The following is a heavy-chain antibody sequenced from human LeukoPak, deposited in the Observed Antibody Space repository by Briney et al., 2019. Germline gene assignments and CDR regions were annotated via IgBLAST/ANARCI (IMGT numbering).Heavy chain of an antibody. Sequence: PSETLSLTCTVSGGSISSYYWSWIRQPPGKGLEWIGYIYYSGSTNYNPSLKSRVTVSADTSKNQFSLKLSSVTAADTAVYYCARRSSSGSWYFFDYWGQGTLVTVSS. CDR3: ARRSSSGSWYFFDY. V-gene: IGHV4-59*08. CDR1: GGSISSYY. J-gene: IGHJ4*02. D-gene: IGHD6-13*01. CDR2: IYYSGST.